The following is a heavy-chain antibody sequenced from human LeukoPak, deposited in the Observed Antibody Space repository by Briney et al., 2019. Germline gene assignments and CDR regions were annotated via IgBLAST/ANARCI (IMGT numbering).Heavy chain of an antibody. CDR3: ARHPLNSGSYRRVDY. CDR2: IYTRGST. CDR1: GGSISSGSYY. J-gene: IGHJ4*02. D-gene: IGHD1-26*01. V-gene: IGHV4-61*02. Sequence: SETLSLTCAVSGGSISSGSYYWSWIRQPAGKGLEWIGRIYTRGSTDYNPSLKSRVTISIDTSKNQFSLKLSSVTAADTAVYYCARHPLNSGSYRRVDYWGQGTLVTVSS.